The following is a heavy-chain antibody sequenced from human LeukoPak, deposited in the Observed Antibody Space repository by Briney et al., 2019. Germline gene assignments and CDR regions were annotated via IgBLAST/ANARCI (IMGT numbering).Heavy chain of an antibody. D-gene: IGHD2-2*01. CDR1: GYSFTNYW. CDR2: IYPGDSNT. J-gene: IGHJ4*02. CDR3: ARHVPAAKGYFDY. V-gene: IGHV5-51*01. Sequence: GESLKISCKGSGYSFTNYWIVWVRQMPGRGLEYMGFIYPGDSNTRYSPSFQGQVTISADKSISTAYLQWSSLKASDTAMYYCARHVPAAKGYFDYWGQGTLVTVSS.